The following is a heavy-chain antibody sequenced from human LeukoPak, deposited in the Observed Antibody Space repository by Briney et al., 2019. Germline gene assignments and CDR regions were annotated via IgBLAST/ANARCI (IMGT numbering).Heavy chain of an antibody. Sequence: GSLRLSCAASGFTFSSYEMNWVRQAPGKGPEWVSYISSSGSTIYYADSVKGRFTISRDNAKNSLYLQMNSLRAEDTAVYYCARSYYDSSGIYFDYWGQGTLVTASS. J-gene: IGHJ4*02. CDR1: GFTFSSYE. D-gene: IGHD3-22*01. CDR2: ISSSGSTI. V-gene: IGHV3-48*03. CDR3: ARSYYDSSGIYFDY.